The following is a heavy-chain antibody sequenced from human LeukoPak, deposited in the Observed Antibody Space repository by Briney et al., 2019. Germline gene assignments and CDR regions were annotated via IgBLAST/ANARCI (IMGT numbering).Heavy chain of an antibody. D-gene: IGHD3-3*01. V-gene: IGHV4-59*08. CDR1: GGSISSYY. Sequence: PSETLSLTCTVSGGSISSYYWNWIRQPPGKGLEWIGYIYYSGSTNYNPSLKSRVTISVDTSKNQSSLKLSSVTAADTAVYYCARRRRFLEWPPGYYYYGMDVWGQGTTVTVSS. CDR3: ARRRRFLEWPPGYYYYGMDV. J-gene: IGHJ6*02. CDR2: IYYSGST.